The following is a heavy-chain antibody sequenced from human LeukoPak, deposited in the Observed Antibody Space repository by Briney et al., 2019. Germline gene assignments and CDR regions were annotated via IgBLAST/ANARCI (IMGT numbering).Heavy chain of an antibody. CDR1: GYSFTSYW. Sequence: GESLKISCKGSGYSFTSYWISWVRQMPGKGLEWMGRIDPSDSYTNYSPSFQGHVTISADKSISTAYLQWSSLKASDTAMYYCARHVSSSGWYSMIDYWGQGTLVTVSS. J-gene: IGHJ4*02. CDR3: ARHVSSSGWYSMIDY. D-gene: IGHD6-19*01. V-gene: IGHV5-10-1*01. CDR2: IDPSDSYT.